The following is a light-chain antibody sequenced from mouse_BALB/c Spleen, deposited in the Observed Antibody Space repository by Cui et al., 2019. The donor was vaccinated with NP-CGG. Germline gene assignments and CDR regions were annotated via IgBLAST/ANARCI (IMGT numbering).Light chain of an antibody. J-gene: IGKJ4*01. V-gene: IGKV4-72*01. CDR2: ATS. Sequence: QIVLPLSLALLSASQGEKVTMTCRASSSVSYMHRSRQKPGSSPKPCIYATSHLASGVPPRFSGSGCGTSYSLTISRVEAEDAATYYCQQWSSNPFTFGSGTKLEIK. CDR1: SSVSY. CDR3: QQWSSNPFT.